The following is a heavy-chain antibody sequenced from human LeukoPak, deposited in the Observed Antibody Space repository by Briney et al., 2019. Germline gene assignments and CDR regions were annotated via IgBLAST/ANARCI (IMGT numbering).Heavy chain of an antibody. J-gene: IGHJ4*02. D-gene: IGHD3-9*01. CDR2: IIPIFGTP. V-gene: IGHV1-69*13. CDR1: GGTFSSYV. CDR3: ARDKPKTILTGYIY. Sequence: SVKVSCKASGGTFSSYVLSWVRQAPGQGLEWMGGIIPIFGTPNYSQKFQGRVSITADESTSTSYMELSSLRSEDTAVYYCARDKPKTILTGYIYWGQGTLVTVSS.